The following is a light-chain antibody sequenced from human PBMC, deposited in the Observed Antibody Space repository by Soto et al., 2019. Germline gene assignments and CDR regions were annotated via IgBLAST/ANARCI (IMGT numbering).Light chain of an antibody. J-gene: IGKJ1*01. CDR3: QHYNSYSEA. Sequence: DIQMTQSPSTLSGSVGDRVTITCRASQTISSWLAWYQQKPGKAPKLLIFDASILQSGVPSRFSGSGSGTEFTLSISRLQTDDFATYYCQHYNSYSEAFGQGTKVDIK. CDR2: DAS. V-gene: IGKV1-5*01. CDR1: QTISSW.